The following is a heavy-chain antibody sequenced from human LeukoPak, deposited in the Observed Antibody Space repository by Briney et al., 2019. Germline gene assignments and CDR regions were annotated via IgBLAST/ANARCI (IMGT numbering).Heavy chain of an antibody. CDR2: IKPSGGNT. D-gene: IGHD3-3*01. V-gene: IGHV1-46*01. Sequence: GASVKVSFKASGYTFTTYYIHWVRQAPGQGLEGRGVIKPSGGNTNYAQKFQGRVTVTRDMSTSTVYLELRSLRSEDTAVYYCAREGFYEFWSGSRGPFDPWGQGTLVTVSS. J-gene: IGHJ5*02. CDR3: AREGFYEFWSGSRGPFDP. CDR1: GYTFTTYY.